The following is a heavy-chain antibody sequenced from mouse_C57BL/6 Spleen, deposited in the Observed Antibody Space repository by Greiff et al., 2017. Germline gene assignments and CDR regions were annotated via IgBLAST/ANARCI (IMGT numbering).Heavy chain of an antibody. Sequence: QVQLQQPGAELVKPGASVKMSCKASGYTFTSYWITWVKQRPGQGLEWIGDIYPGSGSTNYNEKFKSKATLTVDTSSSTAYMQLSSLTSEDSAVYYCAREALDSSGYPYAMDYWGQGTSVTVSS. V-gene: IGHV1-55*01. CDR1: GYTFTSYW. D-gene: IGHD3-2*02. J-gene: IGHJ4*01. CDR2: IYPGSGST. CDR3: AREALDSSGYPYAMDY.